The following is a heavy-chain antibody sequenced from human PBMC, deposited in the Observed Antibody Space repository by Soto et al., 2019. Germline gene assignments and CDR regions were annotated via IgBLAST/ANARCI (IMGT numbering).Heavy chain of an antibody. CDR2: IYYSGTT. Sequence: VQLRESGPGLVKPSETLSLTCTVSSGSIGTYFWSWIRQPPGKGLEWIGYIYYSGTTNYNPSLKSRVTIFLDTSKNQFSLRLSSVTAADTAVYYCARGRGGTYDAFDIWGQGTLVTVSS. CDR1: SGSIGTYF. V-gene: IGHV4-59*01. CDR3: ARGRGGTYDAFDI. D-gene: IGHD1-26*01. J-gene: IGHJ3*02.